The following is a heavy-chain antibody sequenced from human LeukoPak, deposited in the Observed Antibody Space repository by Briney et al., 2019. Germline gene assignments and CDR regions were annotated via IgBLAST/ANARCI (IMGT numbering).Heavy chain of an antibody. D-gene: IGHD6-13*01. CDR1: GYTLTGYY. CDR3: ARDHPYSSSWYDPESYFDY. V-gene: IGHV1-2*02. Sequence: ASVKVSCKASGYTLTGYYMHWVRQAPGQGLEWMGWINPNSGGTNYAQKFQGRVTMTRDTSISTAYMELSRLRSDDTAVYYCARDHPYSSSWYDPESYFDYWGQGTLVTVSS. J-gene: IGHJ4*02. CDR2: INPNSGGT.